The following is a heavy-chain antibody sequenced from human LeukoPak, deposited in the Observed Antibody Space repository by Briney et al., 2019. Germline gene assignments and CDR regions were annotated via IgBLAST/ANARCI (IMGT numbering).Heavy chain of an antibody. Sequence: PSETLSLTCTVSGGSISSSSYYWGWIRQPPGKGLEWIGSIYYSGSTYYNPSLKSRVTISVDTSKNQFSLKLSSVTAADTAVYYCARENPGEWLANWGQGTLVTVSS. CDR1: GGSISSSSYY. D-gene: IGHD6-19*01. J-gene: IGHJ4*02. V-gene: IGHV4-39*07. CDR2: IYYSGST. CDR3: ARENPGEWLAN.